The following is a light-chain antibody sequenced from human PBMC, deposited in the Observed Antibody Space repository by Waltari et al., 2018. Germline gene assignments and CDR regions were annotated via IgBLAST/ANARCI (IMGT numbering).Light chain of an antibody. V-gene: IGKV1-33*01. J-gene: IGKJ4*01. CDR2: NAD. CDR3: QQYKNFPVT. Sequence: DIQMTQSPSSLSASVGDRVTITCRASQDINKYLNWYQQKPGKAPETLIYNADRLEDGVPSRFSAIGSGTDFTLTITSLQPEDFATYYCQQYKNFPVTFGGGTKVEIK. CDR1: QDINKY.